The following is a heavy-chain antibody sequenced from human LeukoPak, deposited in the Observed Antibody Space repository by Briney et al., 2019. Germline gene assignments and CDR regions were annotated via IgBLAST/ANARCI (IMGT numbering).Heavy chain of an antibody. J-gene: IGHJ4*02. CDR3: ARDIYCTNTVCYFDS. CDR2: IKHDESEK. CDR1: GFSFNSDW. D-gene: IGHD2-8*01. V-gene: IGHV3-7*01. Sequence: PGGSLRLSCAASGFSFNSDWMDWVRQAPGKGLEWVANIKHDESEKNYLDSVKGRFTISRDNAENSLYLQMNSLRAEDTAVYYCARDIYCTNTVCYFDSWGQGTLVTVSS.